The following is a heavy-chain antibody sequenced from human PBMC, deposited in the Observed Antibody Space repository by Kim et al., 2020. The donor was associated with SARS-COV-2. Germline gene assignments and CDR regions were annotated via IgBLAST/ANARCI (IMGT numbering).Heavy chain of an antibody. D-gene: IGHD3-16*01. CDR3: ARRGEYGQTPSDY. Sequence: YRPSCQGQVTIAADKSISTAYLQWSSLKASDTAMYYCARRGEYGQTPSDYWGQGTLVTVSS. J-gene: IGHJ4*02. V-gene: IGHV5-51*01.